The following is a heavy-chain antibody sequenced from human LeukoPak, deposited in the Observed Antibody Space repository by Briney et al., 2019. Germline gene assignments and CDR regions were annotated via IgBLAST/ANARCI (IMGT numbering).Heavy chain of an antibody. V-gene: IGHV3-49*03. CDR1: GFTFGDYA. D-gene: IGHD3-10*01. J-gene: IGHJ4*02. CDR3: TRDPQGSGAYYFDY. Sequence: GRSLRLSCTASGFTFGDYAMSWFRQAPGKGLEWVGIIRSKAYGVTTEYAASVKGRFTISRDDSKSIAYLQMNSLKTEDTAVYYRTRDPQGSGAYYFDYWGQGTLVTVSS. CDR2: IRSKAYGVTT.